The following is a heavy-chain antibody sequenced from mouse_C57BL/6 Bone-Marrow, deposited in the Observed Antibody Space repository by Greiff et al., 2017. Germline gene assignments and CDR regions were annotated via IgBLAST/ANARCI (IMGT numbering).Heavy chain of an antibody. CDR2: IWGVGST. J-gene: IGHJ1*03. CDR3: ARDYGSSYGYWYFDV. CDR1: GFSLTSYG. D-gene: IGHD1-1*01. Sequence: VQVVESGPGLVAPSQSLSITCTVSGFSLTSYGVDWVRQSPGKGLEWLGVIWGVGSTNYNSAIKSRLSISKDNSKSQVFLKMNSLQTDDTAMYYCARDYGSSYGYWYFDVWGTGTTVTVSS. V-gene: IGHV2-6*01.